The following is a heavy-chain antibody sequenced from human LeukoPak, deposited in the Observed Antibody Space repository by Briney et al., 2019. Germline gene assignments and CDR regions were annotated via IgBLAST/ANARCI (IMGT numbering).Heavy chain of an antibody. CDR1: GFTFIGYY. J-gene: IGHJ5*02. D-gene: IGHD6-13*01. CDR3: AKDFRVAASGTGGWFDP. V-gene: IGHV3-11*01. Sequence: GGSLRLSCAASGFTFIGYYMSCIRQAPGKGLGWVSYISCSGSTIYYADSVKGRFTISRDNSKNTLSLQMNSLRVEDTAVYYCAKDFRVAASGTGGWFDPWGQGTLVTVSS. CDR2: ISCSGSTI.